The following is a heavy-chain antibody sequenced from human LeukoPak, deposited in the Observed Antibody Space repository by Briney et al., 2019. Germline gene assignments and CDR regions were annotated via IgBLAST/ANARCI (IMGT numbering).Heavy chain of an antibody. CDR2: IYYDGTNT. Sequence: GGSLRLSCVASGFSFRSSGTHWVRQAPGKGLEWVAFIYYDGTNTYYADSLKGRITISRDNSKNTLYLQLSSLRAEDTAVYHCANGASGSYSPFQYWGQGTLVTVSS. CDR1: GFSFRSSG. CDR3: ANGASGSYSPFQY. V-gene: IGHV3-30*02. D-gene: IGHD3-10*01. J-gene: IGHJ4*02.